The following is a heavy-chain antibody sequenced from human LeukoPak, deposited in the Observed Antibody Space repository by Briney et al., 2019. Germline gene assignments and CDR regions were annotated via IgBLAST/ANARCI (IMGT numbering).Heavy chain of an antibody. J-gene: IGHJ4*02. D-gene: IGHD5-18*01. V-gene: IGHV3-30*02. CDR2: INYDGSNK. Sequence: GGSLRLSCAASGFSFRHYGMHWVRQAPGKGLEWVAFINYDGSNKYYADSVKGRFTISRDNSKNTLYLEINSLSADDTAVYYRATTDTACYWGQGTLVTVSS. CDR3: ATTDTACY. CDR1: GFSFRHYG.